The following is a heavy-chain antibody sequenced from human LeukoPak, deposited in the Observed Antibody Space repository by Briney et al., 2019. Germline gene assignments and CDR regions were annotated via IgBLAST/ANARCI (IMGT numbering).Heavy chain of an antibody. CDR2: ISGSGGST. CDR3: AKGGYGDYPVRRYYYYGMDV. CDR1: GFTFSSYA. D-gene: IGHD4-17*01. V-gene: IGHV3-23*01. J-gene: IGHJ6*02. Sequence: PGGSLRLSCAASGFTFSSYAMSWVRQAPGKGLEWASAISGSGGSTYYADSVKGRFTIPRDNSKNTLYLQMNSLRAEDTAVYYCAKGGYGDYPVRRYYYYGMDVWGQGTTVTVSS.